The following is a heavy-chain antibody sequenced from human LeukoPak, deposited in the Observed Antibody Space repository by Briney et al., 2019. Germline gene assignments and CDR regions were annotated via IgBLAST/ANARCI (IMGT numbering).Heavy chain of an antibody. D-gene: IGHD3-10*01. Sequence: PGGSLRLSCAASGFTFTSYGMHWVRQAPGQGLEWVSAISGSGGSTNYADSVKGRFTISRDNPQNILYLQMNSLRVEDTAVYYCARNYFGSGSLLVGSWFDPWGQGILVTVSS. V-gene: IGHV3-23*01. CDR1: GFTFTSYG. CDR3: ARNYFGSGSLLVGSWFDP. CDR2: ISGSGGST. J-gene: IGHJ5*02.